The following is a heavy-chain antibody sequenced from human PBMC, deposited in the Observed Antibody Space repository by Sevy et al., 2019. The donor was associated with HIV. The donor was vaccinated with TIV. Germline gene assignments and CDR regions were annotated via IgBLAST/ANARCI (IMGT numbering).Heavy chain of an antibody. D-gene: IGHD2-8*02. J-gene: IGHJ5*02. V-gene: IGHV3-53*01. CDR2: LYDSGAA. CDR1: KFTVSNNY. CDR3: ARTVVLVDGPRNWLDT. Sequence: GGSPRLSCAVSKFTVSNNYMTWVRQAPGKGLEWVSTLYDSGAANYAVSVKGRFTASRDNSKNTLYLQMNSLRAEETAVYYCARTVVLVDGPRNWLDTWGQGTLVTVSS.